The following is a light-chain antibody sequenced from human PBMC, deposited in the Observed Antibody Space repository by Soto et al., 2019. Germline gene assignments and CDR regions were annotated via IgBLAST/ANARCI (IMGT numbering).Light chain of an antibody. V-gene: IGKV3-20*01. Sequence: EIVLTQSPGTLSLSPGERATLSCRASQSDSSRFLAWYQQKPGQAPRLLIHSTFRRDTGIPDRFSGSGSGTDFTLTISRLEPEDYEVYYCQLYGSSWTFGQGTNVEIK. CDR3: QLYGSSWT. CDR1: QSDSSRF. CDR2: STF. J-gene: IGKJ1*01.